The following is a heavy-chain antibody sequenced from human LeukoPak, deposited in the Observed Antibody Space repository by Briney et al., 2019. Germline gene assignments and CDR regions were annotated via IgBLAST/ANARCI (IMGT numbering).Heavy chain of an antibody. CDR3: ARGYYYDSSGYSVRDAFDI. CDR1: GFTFSSFA. V-gene: IGHV3-7*01. J-gene: IGHJ3*02. D-gene: IGHD3-22*01. CDR2: IKQDGSEK. Sequence: GGSLRLSCAASGFTFSSFAMHWVRQAPGKGLEWVANIKQDGSEKYYVDSVKGRFTISRDNAKNSLYLQMNSLRAEDTAVYYCARGYYYDSSGYSVRDAFDIWGQGTMVTVSS.